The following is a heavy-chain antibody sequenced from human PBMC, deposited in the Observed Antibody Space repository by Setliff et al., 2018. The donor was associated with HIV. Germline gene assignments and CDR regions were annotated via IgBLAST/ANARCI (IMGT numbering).Heavy chain of an antibody. J-gene: IGHJ4*02. CDR2: IFDSGTT. D-gene: IGHD1-1*01. CDR3: ARQGGYNSPLMV. V-gene: IGHV4-59*08. Sequence: LSLTCSVSGGSITSYYWNWIRQSPGKGLEWIGYIFDSGTTKYNPSVTSRVTISVDASKNQFFLQLISVTAADAAVYYCARQGGYNSPLMVWGQGKLVTVSS. CDR1: GGSITSYY.